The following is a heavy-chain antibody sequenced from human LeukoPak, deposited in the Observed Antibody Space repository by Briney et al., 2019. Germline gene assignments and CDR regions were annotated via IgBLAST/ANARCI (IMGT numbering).Heavy chain of an antibody. CDR1: GLTVSSYS. CDR2: ISSSSSTI. Sequence: GGSLRLSCVASGLTVSSYSMNWVRQAPGKGLEWVSYISSSSSTIYYADSVKGRFTISRDNAKNSLDLQMNSLRDEDTAVYYCARPGRARDNYYFDYWGQGTLVTVSS. J-gene: IGHJ4*02. D-gene: IGHD1-1*01. CDR3: ARPGRARDNYYFDY. V-gene: IGHV3-48*02.